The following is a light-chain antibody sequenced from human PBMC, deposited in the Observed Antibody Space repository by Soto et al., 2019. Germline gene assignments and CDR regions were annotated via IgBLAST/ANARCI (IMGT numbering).Light chain of an antibody. CDR2: DAS. Sequence: IQLTQNPATLSTPVGDEVPITCRASQTISRWLAWYQQKPGRAPKLLIYDASTLESGVPSRFSGSGSETEFTLTISRLQPDDFATYFCHSRAFAQGTRLEIK. V-gene: IGKV1-5*01. CDR1: QTISRW. J-gene: IGKJ5*01. CDR3: HSRA.